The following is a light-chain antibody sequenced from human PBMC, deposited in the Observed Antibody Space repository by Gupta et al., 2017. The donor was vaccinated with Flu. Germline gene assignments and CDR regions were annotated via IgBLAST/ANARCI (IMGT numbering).Light chain of an antibody. V-gene: IGKV1-39*01. J-gene: IGKJ5*01. CDR1: HNINTY. CDR3: RQSYTSPSIT. CDR2: AAS. Sequence: DIKMNQSPSSLSASVGDRVTITCRSSHNINTYLNWYQQEPGKAPKVLIYAASTFQSGVPSRLTGSGSGREFILTIISLQPGDVATYYFRQSYTSPSITFGQGTRLEI.